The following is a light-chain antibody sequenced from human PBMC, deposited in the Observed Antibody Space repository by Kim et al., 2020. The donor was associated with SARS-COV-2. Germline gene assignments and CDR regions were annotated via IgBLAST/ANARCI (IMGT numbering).Light chain of an antibody. CDR2: EVT. V-gene: IGLV2-23*02. CDR1: NSGFGSFSL. CDR3: CSYAARSILV. J-gene: IGLJ3*02. Sequence: QSALTQPASLSESPGQSFTFSCTGTNSGFGSFSLVSWYQQYPGKAPKLMIYEVTKRPSGISTRFSGSKSDYTASLTISGLQTEDEADYFCCSYAARSILVFGGGTQLTVL.